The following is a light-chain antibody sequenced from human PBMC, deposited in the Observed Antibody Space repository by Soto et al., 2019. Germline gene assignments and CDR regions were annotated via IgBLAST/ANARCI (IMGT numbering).Light chain of an antibody. Sequence: QSANSVDVGGGRSIKITSRASHSLIKWLAWYQQKPGKAHKLLIYAAYTLQSGVQSRFSGSGSGTEFTLSIRSLQPDDFATYYCQHYNVYPWTVGQGTKVDIK. J-gene: IGKJ1*01. CDR1: HSLIKW. CDR3: QHYNVYPWT. CDR2: AAY. V-gene: IGKV1-5*01.